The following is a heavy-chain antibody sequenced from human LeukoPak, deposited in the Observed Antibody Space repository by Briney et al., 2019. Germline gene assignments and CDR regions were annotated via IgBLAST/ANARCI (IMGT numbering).Heavy chain of an antibody. CDR1: GYTFTSYG. J-gene: IGHJ4*02. V-gene: IGHV1-69*04. D-gene: IGHD3-22*01. Sequence: SVKVSCKTSGYTFTSYGISWVRQAPGQGLEWMGRIIPILGIANYAQKFQGRVTITADKSTSTAYMELSSLRSEDTAVYYCASGYYDSSGYYYFDYWGQGTLVTVSS. CDR2: IIPILGIA. CDR3: ASGYYDSSGYYYFDY.